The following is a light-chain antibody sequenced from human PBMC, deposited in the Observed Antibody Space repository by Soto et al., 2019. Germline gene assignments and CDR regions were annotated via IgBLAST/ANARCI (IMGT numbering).Light chain of an antibody. CDR2: GAS. Sequence: EIVRTQSPATLSVSPGERATLSCRASQSVSIDLAWYQQKPGQAPRLLIYGASTRATGIPARFSGSGSGTELSLTISILHPEYFAAYYCQQYNNWPPWTFGQGTNVYIK. CDR3: QQYNNWPPWT. J-gene: IGKJ1*01. V-gene: IGKV3-15*01. CDR1: QSVSID.